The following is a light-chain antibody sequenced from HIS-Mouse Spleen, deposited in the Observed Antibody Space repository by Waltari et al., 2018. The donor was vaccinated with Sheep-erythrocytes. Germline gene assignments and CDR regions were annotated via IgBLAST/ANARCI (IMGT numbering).Light chain of an antibody. Sequence: QSALTQPASVSGSPGQSITISCTGTSSDVGGYNYVSWYQQHPGKAPKLMIYEVSKRPVGVSNRVSGSKSGNTASLTISGLQAEDEADYYCSSYTSSSTQVFGGGTKLTVL. CDR1: SSDVGGYNY. V-gene: IGLV2-14*01. J-gene: IGLJ2*01. CDR3: SSYTSSSTQV. CDR2: EVS.